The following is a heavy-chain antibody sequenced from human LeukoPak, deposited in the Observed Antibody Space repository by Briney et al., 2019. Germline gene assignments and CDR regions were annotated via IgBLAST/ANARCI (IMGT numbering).Heavy chain of an antibody. CDR1: GSTFSSYA. CDR3: ARDSYLDY. V-gene: IGHV3-30-3*01. Sequence: PGGSLRLSCAASGSTFSSYAMHWVRQAPGKGLEWVAVISYDGSNKYYADSVKGRFTISRDNSKSTLYLQMNSLRAEDTAVYYCARDSYLDYWGQGTLVTVSS. CDR2: ISYDGSNK. J-gene: IGHJ4*02.